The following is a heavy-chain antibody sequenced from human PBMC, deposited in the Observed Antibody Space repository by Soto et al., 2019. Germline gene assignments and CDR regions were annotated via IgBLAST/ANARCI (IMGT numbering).Heavy chain of an antibody. Sequence: PGGSPRLSCAASGFTFSSYSMNWVRQAPGKGLEWVSSISSSSSYIYYADSVKGRFTISRDNAKNSLYLQMNSLRAEDTAVYYCARDGVVVVPADNWFDPWGQGTLVT. D-gene: IGHD2-2*01. CDR1: GFTFSSYS. CDR2: ISSSSSYI. V-gene: IGHV3-21*01. CDR3: ARDGVVVVPADNWFDP. J-gene: IGHJ5*02.